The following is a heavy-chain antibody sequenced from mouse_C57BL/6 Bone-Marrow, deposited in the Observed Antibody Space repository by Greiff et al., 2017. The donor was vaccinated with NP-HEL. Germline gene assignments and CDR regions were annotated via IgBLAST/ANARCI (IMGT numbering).Heavy chain of an antibody. CDR2: ISNLAYSI. Sequence: EVKLVESGGGLVQPGGSLKLSCAASGFTFSDYGMAWVRQAPRKGPEWVAFISNLAYSIYYADTVTGRFTISRENAKNTLDLEMSSLRSEDTAMYYCARQDYYGSMYFDYWGQGTTLTVSS. CDR1: GFTFSDYG. J-gene: IGHJ2*01. CDR3: ARQDYYGSMYFDY. D-gene: IGHD1-1*01. V-gene: IGHV5-15*01.